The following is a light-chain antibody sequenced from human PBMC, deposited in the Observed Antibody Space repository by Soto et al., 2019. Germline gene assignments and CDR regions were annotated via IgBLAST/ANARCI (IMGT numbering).Light chain of an antibody. Sequence: QAVVTQPPSVSAAPGQKVTISCSGSSSNIGNNYVSWYQQLPGTAPKLLIHDNNKRPSGIPDRFSGSKSGTSATLGITGLQTGDEADYYCGTWDSSLSAVVFGGGTKLTVL. CDR2: DNN. CDR3: GTWDSSLSAVV. CDR1: SSNIGNNY. J-gene: IGLJ2*01. V-gene: IGLV1-51*01.